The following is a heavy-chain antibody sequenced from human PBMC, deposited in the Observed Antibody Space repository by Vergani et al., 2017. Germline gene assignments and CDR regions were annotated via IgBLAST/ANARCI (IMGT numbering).Heavy chain of an antibody. CDR3: ASYWGLYNWFDP. V-gene: IGHV1-69*04. Sequence: QVQLVQSGAEVKKPGASVKVSCKASGGTFSSYAISWVRQAPGQGLEWMGRIIPILGIANYAQKFQGRVTITADKSTSTAYMELSSLRSEDTAVYYCASYWGLYNWFDPWGQGTLVTVSS. J-gene: IGHJ5*02. CDR1: GGTFSSYA. CDR2: IIPILGIA. D-gene: IGHD7-27*01.